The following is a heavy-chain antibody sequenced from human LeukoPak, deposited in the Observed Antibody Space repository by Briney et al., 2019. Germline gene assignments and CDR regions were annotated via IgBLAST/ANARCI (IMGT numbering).Heavy chain of an antibody. J-gene: IGHJ4*02. CDR1: GGTFSSYA. D-gene: IGHD5-18*01. CDR2: INPSGGST. V-gene: IGHV1-46*01. CDR3: AGGDTAMVTSGKNFDY. Sequence: ASVKVSCKASGGTFSSYAISWVRQAPGQGLEWMGIINPSGGSTSYAQKFQGRVTMTRDTSTSTVYMELSSLRSEDTAVYYCAGGDTAMVTSGKNFDYWGQGTLVTVSS.